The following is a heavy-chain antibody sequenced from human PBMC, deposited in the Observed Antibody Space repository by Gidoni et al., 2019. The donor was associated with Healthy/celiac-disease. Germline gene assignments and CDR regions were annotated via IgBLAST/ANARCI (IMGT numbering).Heavy chain of an antibody. CDR1: GGSISSYY. Sequence: QVQLQESGPGLVKPSETLSLTCTVSGGSISSYYWSWIRQPPGKGLEWIGYISYSGSTNYNPSLKSRVTISVDTSKNQFSLKLSSVTAADTAVYYCARVAARSSLEFDYWGQGTLVTVSS. V-gene: IGHV4-59*01. CDR3: ARVAARSSLEFDY. CDR2: ISYSGST. D-gene: IGHD6-6*01. J-gene: IGHJ4*02.